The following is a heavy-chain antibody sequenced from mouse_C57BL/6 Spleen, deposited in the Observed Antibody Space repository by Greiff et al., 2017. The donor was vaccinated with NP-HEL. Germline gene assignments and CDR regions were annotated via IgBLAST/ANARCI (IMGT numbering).Heavy chain of an antibody. D-gene: IGHD2-4*01. V-gene: IGHV14-2*01. CDR3: AREGSIEDNDVHAMDY. CDR2: IDPEDGET. J-gene: IGHJ4*01. CDR1: GFNITDYY. Sequence: VQLQQSGAELVKPGASVKLSCTASGFNITDYYMHWVKQRTEQGLEWIGRIDPEDGETKYAPKFQGKATITVDTSSNTAYLQLSSLTSEDTGVYYGAREGSIEDNDVHAMDYWGQGTPVTVSA.